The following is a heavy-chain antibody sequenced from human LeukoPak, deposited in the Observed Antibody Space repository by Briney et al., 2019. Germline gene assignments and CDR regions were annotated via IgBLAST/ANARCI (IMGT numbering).Heavy chain of an antibody. Sequence: ASVKVSCKASGYTFNSYYMHWVRQAPGKGLEWMGIINPSGDSTTYAQKLQGRVTMTRDTSTSTVYMELSSLRSEDTAVYYCARDCGGSTHVCTHAFDIWGQGTMVTASS. J-gene: IGHJ3*02. CDR2: INPSGDST. V-gene: IGHV1-46*02. CDR1: GYTFNSYY. CDR3: ARDCGGSTHVCTHAFDI. D-gene: IGHD2-21*01.